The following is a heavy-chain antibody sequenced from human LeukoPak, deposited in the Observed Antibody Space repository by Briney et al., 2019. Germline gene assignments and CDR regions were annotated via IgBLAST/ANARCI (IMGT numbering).Heavy chain of an antibody. V-gene: IGHV4-4*07. D-gene: IGHD2/OR15-2a*01. CDR1: GGSFSGYY. J-gene: IGHJ4*02. CDR3: ARESRSPRPKYFEY. Sequence: SETLSLTCAVYGGSFSGYYWSWIRQSAGKGLEWIGRIDVSGRTNYNPTLKSRVTISVDTSKNQVSLRLTSVTAADTAVYYCARESRSPRPKYFEYWGQGILATVSS. CDR2: IDVSGRT.